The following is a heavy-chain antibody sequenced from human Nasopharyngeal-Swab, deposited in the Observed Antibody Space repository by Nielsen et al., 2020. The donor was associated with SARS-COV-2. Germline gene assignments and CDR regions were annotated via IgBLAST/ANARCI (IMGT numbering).Heavy chain of an antibody. J-gene: IGHJ5*02. CDR3: ARGGRITIFGVAIPERARFDP. D-gene: IGHD3-3*01. CDR2: INAGNGNT. CDR1: GYTFTSYY. Sequence: ASVKVSCKASGYTFTSYYMHWVRQAPGQRLEWMGWINAGNGNTKYSQKFQGRVTITRDTSASTAYMELSSLRSEDTAVYYCARGGRITIFGVAIPERARFDPWGQGTLVTVSS. V-gene: IGHV1-3*01.